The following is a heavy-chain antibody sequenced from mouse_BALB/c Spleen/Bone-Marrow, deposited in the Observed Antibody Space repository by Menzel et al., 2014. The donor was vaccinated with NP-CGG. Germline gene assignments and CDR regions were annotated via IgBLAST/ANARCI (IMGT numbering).Heavy chain of an antibody. D-gene: IGHD2-1*01. CDR2: INSNGGST. Sequence: EVQLVESGGGLVKLGGSLKLSCAASGFTFSSYYMSWVRKTPEKRLELVAAINSNGGSTYYPDTVKGRFTISRGNAKNTLYLQMSSLKSEDTALFYCAGFYYGNNWYFDVWGAGTTVTVSS. CDR3: AGFYYGNNWYFDV. CDR1: GFTFSSYY. V-gene: IGHV5-6-2*01. J-gene: IGHJ1*01.